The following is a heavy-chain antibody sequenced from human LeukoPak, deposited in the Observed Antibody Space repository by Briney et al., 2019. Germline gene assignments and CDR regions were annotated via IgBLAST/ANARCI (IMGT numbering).Heavy chain of an antibody. V-gene: IGHV4-39*07. CDR2: IYYSGST. CDR1: GGSISSSSYY. J-gene: IGHJ4*02. D-gene: IGHD3-10*01. CDR3: ARRRYYYGSGSYYNQRYFDY. Sequence: SETLSLTCTVSGGSISSSSYYWGWIRQPPGKGLEWIGSIYYSGSTYYNPSLKSRVTISVDTSKNQFSLKLSSVTAADTAVYYCARRRYYYGSGSYYNQRYFDYWGQGTLVTVSS.